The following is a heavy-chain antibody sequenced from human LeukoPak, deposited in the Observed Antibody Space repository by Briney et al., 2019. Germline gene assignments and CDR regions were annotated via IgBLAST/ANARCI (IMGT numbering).Heavy chain of an antibody. CDR3: ARQYYYGVDI. CDR1: TFTFTTID. CDR2: IASNGGSE. J-gene: IGHJ6*02. V-gene: IGHV3-30*03. Sequence: AGSLTPSCPLSTFTFTTIDPDWVRQAPGKGLEWVAAIASNGGSEYYADSVKGRFTISRDNSKNTLFLQMNSLRPDDTAVYYCARQYYYGVDIWGQGTPVTVSS.